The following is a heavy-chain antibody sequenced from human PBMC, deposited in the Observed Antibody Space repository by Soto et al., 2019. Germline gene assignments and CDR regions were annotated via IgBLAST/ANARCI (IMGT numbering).Heavy chain of an antibody. Sequence: GGSLRLSCAASGFTFSSYAMHWVRQAPGKGLEWVAVISYDGSNKYYADSVKGRFTISRDNSKNTLYLQMNSLRAEDTAVYYCAREGYDSSGYYPIRYYFDYWGQGTLVTVSS. CDR3: AREGYDSSGYYPIRYYFDY. J-gene: IGHJ4*02. D-gene: IGHD3-22*01. CDR2: ISYDGSNK. CDR1: GFTFSSYA. V-gene: IGHV3-30-3*01.